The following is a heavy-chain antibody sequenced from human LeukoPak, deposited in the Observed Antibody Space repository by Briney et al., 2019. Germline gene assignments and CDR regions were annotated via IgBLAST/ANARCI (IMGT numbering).Heavy chain of an antibody. Sequence: SETLSLTCTVSGGSISSSSYYWGWIRQPPGKGLEWIGSIYYSGSTYYNPSLESRVTISVDTSKNQFSLKLSSVTAADTAVYYCARHAYGDIVVVPAAMPAEPYFDYWGQGTLVTVSS. CDR1: GGSISSSSYY. V-gene: IGHV4-39*01. J-gene: IGHJ4*02. CDR2: IYYSGST. CDR3: ARHAYGDIVVVPAAMPAEPYFDY. D-gene: IGHD2-2*01.